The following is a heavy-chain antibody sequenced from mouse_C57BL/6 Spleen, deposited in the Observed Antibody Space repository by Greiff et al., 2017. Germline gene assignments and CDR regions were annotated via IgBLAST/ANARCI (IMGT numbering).Heavy chain of an antibody. CDR2: IWSGGST. D-gene: IGHD1-1*01. Sequence: VQLQESGPGLVQPSQSLSITCTVSGFSLTSYGVHWVRQSPGKGLEWLGVIWSGGSTDYNAAFISRLSISKDNSKSQVFFKMNSLQADDTAIYYCARRVHYYGSSPLAMDYWGQGTSVTVSS. CDR1: GFSLTSYG. J-gene: IGHJ4*01. CDR3: ARRVHYYGSSPLAMDY. V-gene: IGHV2-2*01.